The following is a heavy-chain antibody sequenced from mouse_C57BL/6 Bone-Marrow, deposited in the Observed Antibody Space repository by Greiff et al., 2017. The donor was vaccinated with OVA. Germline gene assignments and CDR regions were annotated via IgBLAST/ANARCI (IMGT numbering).Heavy chain of an antibody. Sequence: VKLMESGPGLGQPSQSLSITCTVSGFSLTSYGVHWVSQSPGKGLEWLGVIWSGGSTDYNEAFISRMSISKDNSKIQVFFKTNSLQADDTAIYYCARKYYDGLYYYAMDYGGQGTSVTVSS. V-gene: IGHV2-2*01. CDR1: GFSLTSYG. J-gene: IGHJ4*01. D-gene: IGHD2-3*01. CDR3: ARKYYDGLYYYAMDY. CDR2: IWSGGST.